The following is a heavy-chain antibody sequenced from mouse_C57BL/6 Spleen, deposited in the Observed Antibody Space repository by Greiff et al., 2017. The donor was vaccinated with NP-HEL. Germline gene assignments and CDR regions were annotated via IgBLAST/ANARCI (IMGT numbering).Heavy chain of an antibody. V-gene: IGHV2-5*01. CDR1: GFSLTSYG. Sequence: QVQLQQSGPGLVQPSQSLSITCTVSGFSLTSYGVHWVRQSPGKGLEWLGVIWRGGSTDYNAAFMSRLSITKDNSKSQVFVKMNSLQADDTAIYYCAIYYGSSYWYFDVWGTGTTVTVSS. CDR3: AIYYGSSYWYFDV. CDR2: IWRGGST. D-gene: IGHD1-1*01. J-gene: IGHJ1*03.